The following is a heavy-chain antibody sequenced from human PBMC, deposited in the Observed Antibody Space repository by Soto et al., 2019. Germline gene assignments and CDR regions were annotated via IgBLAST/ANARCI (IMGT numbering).Heavy chain of an antibody. V-gene: IGHV3-30*18. CDR2: ISYDGSNE. CDR1: GFTFRSYG. Sequence: VQLVESGGGVVQPGRSLRLSCTVSGFTFRSYGMHWVRQAPGKGLEWVAGISYDGSNEDYADSVKGRFTISRENSKNTLYLQMNSLRGEDTALYYCAKGLSVIQPWLMDAYWGQGTLVTVSS. CDR3: AKGLSVIQPWLMDAY. D-gene: IGHD5-18*01. J-gene: IGHJ4*02.